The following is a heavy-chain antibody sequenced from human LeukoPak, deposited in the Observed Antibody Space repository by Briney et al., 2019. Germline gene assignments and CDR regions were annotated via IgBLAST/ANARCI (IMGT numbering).Heavy chain of an antibody. CDR1: GAAITTYY. CDR3: ARQLYDSSGYPFDY. CDR2: IYHSGST. Sequence: SETLSLTCTVSGAAITTYYWSWIRQPPGKGLEWIGYIYHSGSTKYNPSLKSRVTISVDTSKNQFSLRLSSVTAADTAVYYCARQLYDSSGYPFDYWGQGTLVTVSS. D-gene: IGHD3-22*01. V-gene: IGHV4-59*08. J-gene: IGHJ4*02.